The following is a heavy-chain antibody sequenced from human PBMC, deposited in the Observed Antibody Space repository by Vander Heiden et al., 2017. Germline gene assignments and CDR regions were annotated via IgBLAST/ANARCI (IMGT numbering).Heavy chain of an antibody. CDR3: AKDRSYALDY. V-gene: IGHV3-23*01. D-gene: IGHD3-16*01. CDR2: LSGSGSNT. CDR1: GFTFSSSA. J-gene: IGHJ4*02. Sequence: EVQLLESGGGLVQPGGSLRLCCAASGFTFSSSALSWGRQAPGKGLEWVSALSGSGSNTYYADSVKGHFTISRDNSKNTLFLQMNRLRGEDTAVYYCAKDRSYALDYWGQGTLVTVSS.